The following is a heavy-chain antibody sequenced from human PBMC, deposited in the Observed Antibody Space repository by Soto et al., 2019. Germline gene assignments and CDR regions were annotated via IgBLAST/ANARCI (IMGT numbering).Heavy chain of an antibody. CDR3: ARVTAGSGSYQIDL. CDR1: GFPFSSFS. Sequence: QLVESGGGLVKPGGSLRLSCVDSGFPFSSFSLNWIRQAPGKGLEWVSSIGRVSTYIYYADSVRGRFTVSRDNAKNSVYLQMNGLTAEDSGIYYCARVTAGSGSYQIDLWGQGTLVTVSS. J-gene: IGHJ4*02. D-gene: IGHD3-10*01. CDR2: IGRVSTYI. V-gene: IGHV3-21*02.